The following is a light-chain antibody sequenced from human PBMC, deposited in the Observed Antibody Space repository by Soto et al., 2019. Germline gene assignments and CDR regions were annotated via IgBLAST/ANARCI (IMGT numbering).Light chain of an antibody. J-gene: IGKJ4*01. Sequence: EIVMTQSPLSLSVTPGQPASISCNSIRILLGSDGNTYLSWYLQKPGHPPQLLIFEVSNHFSGVSDRFSGSGSGTDFTLKISRVEAEDVGVYYCMQSVQFPRTFGGGTKVDIK. CDR3: MQSVQFPRT. CDR2: EVS. CDR1: RILLGSDGNTY. V-gene: IGKV2D-29*01.